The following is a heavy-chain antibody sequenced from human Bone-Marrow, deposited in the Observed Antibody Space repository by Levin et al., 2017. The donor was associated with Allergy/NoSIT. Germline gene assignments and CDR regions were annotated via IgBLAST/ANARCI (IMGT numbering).Heavy chain of an antibody. CDR3: ARLDFNYGSYY. CDR2: IYSFGST. CDR1: GFTISNNY. V-gene: IGHV3-66*04. J-gene: IGHJ4*02. D-gene: IGHD3-10*01. Sequence: PGGSLRLSCVVSGFTISNNYMSWVRQASGKGLEWVAVIYSFGSTNYADSVKGRFTISSSTSANTLYLQMNSLRAEDTAIYYCARLDFNYGSYYWGQGTLVTVSA.